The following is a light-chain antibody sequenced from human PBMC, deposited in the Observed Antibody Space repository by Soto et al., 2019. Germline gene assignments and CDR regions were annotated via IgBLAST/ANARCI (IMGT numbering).Light chain of an antibody. Sequence: DIVMTQTPLSLPCSPGEPASISCTTNASLLHRNGNTLLDWYLQKPGQSPQLLIYLVSRRAPGVPDKISGGGSGTDFTLKISRVGAEDVGVYYCMQGLQTPRTFGQGTKVDIK. CDR2: LVS. J-gene: IGKJ1*01. CDR1: ASLLHRNGNTL. V-gene: IGKV2-28*01. CDR3: MQGLQTPRT.